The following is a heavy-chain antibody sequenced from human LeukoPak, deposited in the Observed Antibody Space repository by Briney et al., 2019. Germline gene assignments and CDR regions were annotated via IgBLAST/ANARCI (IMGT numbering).Heavy chain of an antibody. D-gene: IGHD3-10*01. Sequence: PSETLSLACTVSGGSISSYYWSWIRQPPGKGLEWIGYIYYSGSTNYNPSLKSRVTISVDTSKNQFSLKLSSVTAADTAVYYCARDRGGSGNFDYWGQGTLVTVSS. J-gene: IGHJ4*02. CDR2: IYYSGST. V-gene: IGHV4-59*01. CDR3: ARDRGGSGNFDY. CDR1: GGSISSYY.